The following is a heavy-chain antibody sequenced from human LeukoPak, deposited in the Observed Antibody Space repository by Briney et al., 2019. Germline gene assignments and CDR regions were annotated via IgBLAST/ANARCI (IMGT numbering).Heavy chain of an antibody. CDR1: GFTFGSGMTFGNYE. CDR3: TTLGYHLDS. J-gene: IGHJ4*02. CDR2: FAGSDTTK. Sequence: GGSLRLSCAASGFTFGSGMTFGNYEMNWVRQAPGKGLEWVAYFAGSDTTKYYADSVRGRFTIPRDNAKNSLYLQMNSLRAEDTALYYCTTLGYHLDSWGQGTLVTVPS. V-gene: IGHV3-48*03. D-gene: IGHD3-22*01.